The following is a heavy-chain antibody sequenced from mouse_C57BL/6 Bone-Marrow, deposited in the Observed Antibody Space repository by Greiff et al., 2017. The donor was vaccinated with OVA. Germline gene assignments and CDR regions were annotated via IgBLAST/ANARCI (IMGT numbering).Heavy chain of an antibody. D-gene: IGHD4-1*01. V-gene: IGHV1-59*01. Sequence: VQLQQPGAELVRPGPSVKLSCKASGYTFTSYWMHWVKQRPGQGLEWIGVIDPSDSYTNYNQKFKGKATLTVDTSSSTAYMQLSSLTSEDSAVYYCARKGIWAFYAMDYWGQGTSVTVSS. CDR3: ARKGIWAFYAMDY. CDR2: IDPSDSYT. J-gene: IGHJ4*01. CDR1: GYTFTSYW.